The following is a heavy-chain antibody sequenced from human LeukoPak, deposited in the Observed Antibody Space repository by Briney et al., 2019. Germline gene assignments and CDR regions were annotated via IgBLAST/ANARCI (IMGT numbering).Heavy chain of an antibody. CDR2: IRYNGDTT. CDR3: AKTHGSGYCFDY. CDR1: GFTFSSYA. V-gene: IGHV3-23*01. J-gene: IGHJ4*02. Sequence: GGSLRLSCAASGFTFSSYAMSWVRQAPGKGLEWVSTIRYNGDTTYYTDSMKGRFTISRDNSKNTLYLQMNSLRAEDTAVFYCAKTHGSGYCFDYWGQGTLVTVSS. D-gene: IGHD3-22*01.